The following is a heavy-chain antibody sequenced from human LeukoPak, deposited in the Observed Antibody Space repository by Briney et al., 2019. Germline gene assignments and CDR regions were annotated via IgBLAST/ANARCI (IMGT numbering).Heavy chain of an antibody. V-gene: IGHV4-39*01. J-gene: IGHJ4*02. D-gene: IGHD4-17*01. CDR1: GGSIGSRNYY. CDR2: IYYSGST. CDR3: ARLSGTVTALDY. Sequence: SETPSLTCTVSGGSIGSRNYYWGWIRQTPGKGLEWIGNIYYSGSTYYNPSLKSRLTISVDTPRNQFSLNLRSVTAADTGVYYCARLSGTVTALDYWGQGILVTVSS.